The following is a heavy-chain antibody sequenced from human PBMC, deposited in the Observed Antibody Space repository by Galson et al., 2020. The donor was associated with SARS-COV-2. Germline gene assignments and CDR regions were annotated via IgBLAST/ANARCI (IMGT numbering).Heavy chain of an antibody. CDR2: INTNTGKP. V-gene: IGHV7-4-1*01. CDR1: GYDFINYA. D-gene: IGHD1-26*01. Sequence: ASVKVSCKAFGYDFINYAINWVRQAPGQGLEWMAWINTNTGKPTSAQGFTGRFVFSLDSSVNTAYLQIDSLKAEDTAVYYCARGLIYSGSFYGMDVWGQGTTVTVSS. J-gene: IGHJ6*02. CDR3: ARGLIYSGSFYGMDV.